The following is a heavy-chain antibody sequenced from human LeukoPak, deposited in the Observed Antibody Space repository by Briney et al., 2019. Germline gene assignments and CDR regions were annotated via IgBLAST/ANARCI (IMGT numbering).Heavy chain of an antibody. D-gene: IGHD3-9*01. CDR3: ASSKILQFFDWFRWFDY. CDR1: GGTSNSHA. Sequence: GASVKVSCKASGGTSNSHAISWVRQAPGQGLEWMGWINPKSGGANYPQKFQGRVTMTRDTSISIAYMDLSTLRSDDTAVYYCASSKILQFFDWFRWFDYWGQGTLVTVSS. J-gene: IGHJ4*02. V-gene: IGHV1-2*02. CDR2: INPKSGGA.